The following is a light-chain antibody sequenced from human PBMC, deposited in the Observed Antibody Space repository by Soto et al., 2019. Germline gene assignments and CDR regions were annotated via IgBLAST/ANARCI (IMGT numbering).Light chain of an antibody. Sequence: IHMTHSPSTLSASVLDKVTITCRASQSISSWLAWYQQKPGKAPKLLIYKASTLESGVPSNFSGSGSGTEFTLSISSLQPEDFATYYCQQYNSYPWTFGQGTKVDIK. CDR3: QQYNSYPWT. CDR2: KAS. J-gene: IGKJ1*01. CDR1: QSISSW. V-gene: IGKV1-5*03.